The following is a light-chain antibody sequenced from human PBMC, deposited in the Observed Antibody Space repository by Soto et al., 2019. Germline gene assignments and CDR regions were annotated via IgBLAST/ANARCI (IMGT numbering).Light chain of an antibody. J-gene: IGKJ4*01. V-gene: IGKV1-33*01. CDR3: QQYDSLPLT. Sequence: DIQMTQSPSSLSASIGDRVTITCQASQGITNYLNWYQQKPGKAPKLLIYDASNLETGDPSRFSGSGSGTDFTFTISSLQPEDIAKYYCQQYDSLPLTFGGGTKVEIK. CDR2: DAS. CDR1: QGITNY.